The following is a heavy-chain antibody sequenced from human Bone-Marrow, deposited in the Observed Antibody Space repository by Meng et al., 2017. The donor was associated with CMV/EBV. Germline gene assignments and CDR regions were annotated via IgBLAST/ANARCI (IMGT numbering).Heavy chain of an antibody. CDR2: IYYSGST. Sequence: SETLSLTCTVSGGSVSRGSYYWSWIRQPPGKGLEWIGYIYYSGSTNYNPSLKSRVTISVDTSKNQFSLKLSSVTAADTAVYYCARVGYSSTPGIDYWGQGTLVTVSS. D-gene: IGHD6-19*01. CDR3: ARVGYSSTPGIDY. V-gene: IGHV4-61*01. J-gene: IGHJ4*02. CDR1: GGSVSRGSYY.